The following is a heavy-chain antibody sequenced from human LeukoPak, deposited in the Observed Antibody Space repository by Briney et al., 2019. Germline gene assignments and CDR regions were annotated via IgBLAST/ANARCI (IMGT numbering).Heavy chain of an antibody. CDR2: INHSGST. CDR1: GGSFSGYY. V-gene: IGHV4-34*01. D-gene: IGHD5-24*01. Sequence: SETLSLTCAVYGGSFSGYYWSWIRQPPGKGLEWIGEINHSGSTNYNPSLKSRVTISVDTSKNQFSLKLSSVTAADTAVYYCARDPIHRDDYNAEWGQGVLVSVSS. J-gene: IGHJ4*02. CDR3: ARDPIHRDDYNAE.